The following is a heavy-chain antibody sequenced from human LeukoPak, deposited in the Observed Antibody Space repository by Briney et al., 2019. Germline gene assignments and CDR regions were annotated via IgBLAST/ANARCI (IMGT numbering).Heavy chain of an antibody. D-gene: IGHD6-19*01. V-gene: IGHV3-30-3*01. J-gene: IGHJ4*02. CDR1: GFTFSSYA. Sequence: PGGSLRLSCAASGFTFSSYAMRWVRQAPGKGLEWVAVISYDGSNKYYADSVKGRFTISRDNSKSTLYLQMNSLRAEDTAVYYCAKGSAQWPLEIYFDYWGQGTLVTVSS. CDR3: AKGSAQWPLEIYFDY. CDR2: ISYDGSNK.